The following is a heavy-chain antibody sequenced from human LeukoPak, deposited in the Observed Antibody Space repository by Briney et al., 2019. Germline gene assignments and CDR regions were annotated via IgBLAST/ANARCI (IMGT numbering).Heavy chain of an antibody. CDR2: INWNGGST. J-gene: IGHJ3*02. Sequence: GGSLRLSCAASGFTFDDYGMSWVRQAPGKGLEWVSGINWNGGSTGYADSVKGRFTISRDNAKNSLYLQMNSLRAEDTALYYCASHCSGGSCSDDAFDIWSQGTMVTVSS. D-gene: IGHD2-15*01. CDR3: ASHCSGGSCSDDAFDI. V-gene: IGHV3-20*04. CDR1: GFTFDDYG.